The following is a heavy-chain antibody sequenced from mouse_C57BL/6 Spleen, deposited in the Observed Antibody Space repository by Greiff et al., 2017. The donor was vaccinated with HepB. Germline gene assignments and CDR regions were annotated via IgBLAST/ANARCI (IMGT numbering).Heavy chain of an antibody. V-gene: IGHV1-69*01. CDR2: IDPSDSYT. Sequence: QVQLQQPGAELVMPGASVKLSCKASGYTFTSYWMHWVKQRPGQGLEWIGEIDPSDSYTNYNQKFKGKSTLTVDKSSSAAYMQRSGLTSEDPAVYYCARTVRYAMGYWGQGTSVT. J-gene: IGHJ4*01. CDR1: GYTFTSYW. CDR3: ARTVRYAMGY. D-gene: IGHD1-1*01.